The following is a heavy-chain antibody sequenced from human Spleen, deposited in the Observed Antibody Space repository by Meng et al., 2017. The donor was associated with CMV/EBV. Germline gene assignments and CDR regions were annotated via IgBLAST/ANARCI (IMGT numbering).Heavy chain of an antibody. V-gene: IGHV1-18*01. CDR3: ARGRGPYYYGMDV. CDR2: ISAYNGHT. Sequence: ASVKVSCKASGYTFTSYGISWVRQAPGQGLEWMGWISAYNGHTNYAQKVQGRVTMTTDTSKSTVYMDLRGLRSDVTAVYYCARGRGPYYYGMDVWGQGTTVTVSS. J-gene: IGHJ6*02. CDR1: GYTFTSYG.